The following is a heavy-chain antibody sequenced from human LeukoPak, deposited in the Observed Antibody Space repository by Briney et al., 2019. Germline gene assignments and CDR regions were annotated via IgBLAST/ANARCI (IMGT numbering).Heavy chain of an antibody. V-gene: IGHV4-38-2*02. J-gene: IGHJ4*02. CDR2: IYHSGST. Sequence: SETLSLTCAVSGGSISSGYYWGWIRQPPGKGLEWIGSIYHSGSTYYNPSLKSRVTISVDTSKNQFSLKLSSVTAADTAVYYCARDCRGAGPFDYWGQGTLVTVSS. D-gene: IGHD3-10*01. CDR3: ARDCRGAGPFDY. CDR1: GGSISSGYY.